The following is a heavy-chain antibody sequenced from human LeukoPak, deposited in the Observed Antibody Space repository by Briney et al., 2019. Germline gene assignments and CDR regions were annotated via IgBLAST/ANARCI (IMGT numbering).Heavy chain of an antibody. Sequence: GGSLRLSCAASGVTLSSYWMSWVRLFPGMGLEWVANINPDGREQNNVDSVKGRFTISRDNAKNSLYLQMDSLRAEDRAVYNCVRGGGSGWPVANWGQGNLVTVPS. V-gene: IGHV3-7*01. D-gene: IGHD6-19*01. CDR1: GVTLSSYW. CDR3: VRGGGSGWPVAN. CDR2: INPDGREQ. J-gene: IGHJ4*02.